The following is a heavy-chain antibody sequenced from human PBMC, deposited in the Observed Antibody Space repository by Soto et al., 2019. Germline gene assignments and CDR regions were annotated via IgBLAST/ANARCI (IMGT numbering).Heavy chain of an antibody. CDR1: GGSISSSSYC. V-gene: IGHV4-39*07. D-gene: IGHD6-13*01. Sequence: SETLSLTCTVSGGSISSSSYCWGWIRQPPGKGLEWIGDMYYSGSPYYSPSLKSRVTISVDTSKNQFSLKLSSVTAADTAVYYCARDAEQQLVTPWFDPWGQGTLVTVSS. CDR2: MYYSGSP. J-gene: IGHJ5*02. CDR3: ARDAEQQLVTPWFDP.